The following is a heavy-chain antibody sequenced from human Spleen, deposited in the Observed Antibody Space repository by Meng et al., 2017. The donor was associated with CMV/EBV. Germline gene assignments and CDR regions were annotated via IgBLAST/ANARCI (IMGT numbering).Heavy chain of an antibody. J-gene: IGHJ2*01. CDR3: ARVTEGYAEDIVVVPAAPKHYWYFDL. D-gene: IGHD2-2*01. CDR2: INWNGGST. V-gene: IGHV3-20*01. Sequence: GGSLRLSCAASGFTFDDYGMSWVRQAPGKGLEWVSGINWNGGSTGYADSVKGRFTISRDNAKNSLYLQMNSLRAEDTALYHCARVTEGYAEDIVVVPAAPKHYWYFDLWGRGTLVTVSS. CDR1: GFTFDDYG.